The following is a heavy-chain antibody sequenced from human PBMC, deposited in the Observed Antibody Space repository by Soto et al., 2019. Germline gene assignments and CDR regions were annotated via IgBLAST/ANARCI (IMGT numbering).Heavy chain of an antibody. D-gene: IGHD3-10*01. Sequence: PSETLSLTCAVYGGSFSGYYWSWIRQPPGKGLEWIGEINHSGSTNYNPSLKSRVTISVDTSKNQFSLKLSSVTAADTAVYYCARRGYGSGSHWHWFDPWGQGTLVTVSS. CDR1: GGSFSGYY. J-gene: IGHJ5*02. V-gene: IGHV4-34*01. CDR2: INHSGST. CDR3: ARRGYGSGSHWHWFDP.